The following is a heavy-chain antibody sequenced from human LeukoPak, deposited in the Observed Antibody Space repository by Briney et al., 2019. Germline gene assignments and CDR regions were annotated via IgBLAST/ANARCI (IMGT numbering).Heavy chain of an antibody. CDR3: ARNGGNAVTIAFDV. J-gene: IGHJ3*01. CDR2: IIPKFGTV. D-gene: IGHD3-16*01. V-gene: IGHV1-69*05. CDR1: GGTFSSHA. Sequence: ASVKVSCKASGGTFSSHAFSWVRQAPGQGLEWMGGIIPKFGTVNYAQKFQGRVTITTDASTGTAYMELSSLTSGDTALYYCARNGGNAVTIAFDVWGQGTMVTVSS.